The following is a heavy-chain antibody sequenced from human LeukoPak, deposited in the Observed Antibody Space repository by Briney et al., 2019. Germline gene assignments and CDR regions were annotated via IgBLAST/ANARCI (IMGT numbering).Heavy chain of an antibody. V-gene: IGHV3-23*01. CDR1: GFNFANHA. J-gene: IGHJ4*02. Sequence: GGSLRLSSAVSGFNFANHAMSWVRQHPGKGLEWPSAISGGGDITCYADSVTGRFTISRDNSKDTLFLQMHSLRPGDTAVYYCVREDTPATANYWGQGTLVTISS. D-gene: IGHD2-21*02. CDR2: ISGGGDIT. CDR3: VREDTPATANY.